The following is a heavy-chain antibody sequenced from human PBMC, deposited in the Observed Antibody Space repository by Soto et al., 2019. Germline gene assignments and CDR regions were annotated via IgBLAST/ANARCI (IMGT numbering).Heavy chain of an antibody. Sequence: PSETLSLTCTVSDGSISTYYWSWIRQPAGKELEWIGHVLTSGTTNYTPPLKSRVSMSLDTAKNQFSLKLRSVTAADTAVYYCARDNSGFLGGYFDSWGQGNVVTVSS. D-gene: IGHD3-3*01. CDR3: ARDNSGFLGGYFDS. V-gene: IGHV4-4*07. CDR2: VLTSGTT. J-gene: IGHJ4*02. CDR1: DGSISTYY.